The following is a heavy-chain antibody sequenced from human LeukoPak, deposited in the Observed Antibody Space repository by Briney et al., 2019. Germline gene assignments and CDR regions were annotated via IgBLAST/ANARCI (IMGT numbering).Heavy chain of an antibody. D-gene: IGHD1-26*01. Sequence: MASETLSLTCAVYGGSFNGYYWSWIRQPPGKGLEWIGEINHSGSANYNPSLKSRVTISVDTSKNQFSLKLSSVTAADTAVYYCARLGRFAYWGQGTLVTVSS. CDR3: ARLGRFAY. CDR2: INHSGSA. J-gene: IGHJ4*02. CDR1: GGSFNGYY. V-gene: IGHV4-34*01.